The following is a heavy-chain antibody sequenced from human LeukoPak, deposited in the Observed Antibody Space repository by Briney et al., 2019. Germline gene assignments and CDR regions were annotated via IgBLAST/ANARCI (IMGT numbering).Heavy chain of an antibody. V-gene: IGHV3-23*01. D-gene: IGHD1-26*01. Sequence: PGGSLRLSCAASGFTFRNYAMNWVRQAPGKGLEWVSSISDSGSRAYYADSVKGRFTVSRDSSKNTLYLQMNSLRVEDTAVYYCARDRWASGSYWVAYYYYGMDVWGQGTTVTVSS. J-gene: IGHJ6*02. CDR2: ISDSGSRA. CDR3: ARDRWASGSYWVAYYYYGMDV. CDR1: GFTFRNYA.